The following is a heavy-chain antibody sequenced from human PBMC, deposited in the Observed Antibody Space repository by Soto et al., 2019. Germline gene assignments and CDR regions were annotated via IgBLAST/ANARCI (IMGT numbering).Heavy chain of an antibody. CDR1: GFTFSSYA. CDR2: ISGSGGST. CDR3: AKDMTMIRGVMVYYYYGMDV. J-gene: IGHJ6*02. D-gene: IGHD3-10*01. Sequence: GGSLRLSXAASGFTFSSYAMSWVRQAPGKGLEWVSAISGSGGSTYYADSVKGRFTISRDNSKNTLYLQMNSLRAEDTAVYYCAKDMTMIRGVMVYYYYGMDVWGQGTTVTVSS. V-gene: IGHV3-23*01.